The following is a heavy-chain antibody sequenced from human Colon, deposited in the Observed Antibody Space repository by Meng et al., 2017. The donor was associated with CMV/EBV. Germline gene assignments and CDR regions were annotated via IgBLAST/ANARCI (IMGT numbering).Heavy chain of an antibody. CDR2: INPNSGGT. J-gene: IGHJ1*01. D-gene: IGHD1-26*01. CDR1: GYTFTGYY. CDR3: ASYSGSYHYRTEYFQY. V-gene: IGHV1-2*02. Sequence: QVQLVQPGAEVKKPGASVKVSCKASGYTFTGYYMHWVRQAPGRGLEWMGWINPNSGGTNYAQKFQARVTMTRDTSTTTAYMELSRLTSDDTAVYYCASYSGSYHYRTEYFQYWGQGTLVTVSS.